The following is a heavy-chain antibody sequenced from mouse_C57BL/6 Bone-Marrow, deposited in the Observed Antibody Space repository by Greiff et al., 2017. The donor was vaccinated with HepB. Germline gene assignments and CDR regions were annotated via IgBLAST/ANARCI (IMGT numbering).Heavy chain of an antibody. J-gene: IGHJ4*01. CDR3: ATITTVVAEGYYAMDY. CDR1: GFSLTSYG. V-gene: IGHV2-3*01. CDR2: IWGDGST. Sequence: VQRVESGPGLVAPSQSLSITCTVSGFSLTSYGVSWVRQPPGKGLEWLGVIWGDGSTNYHSALISRLSISKDNSKSQVFLKLNSLQTDDTATYYCATITTVVAEGYYAMDYWGQGTSVTVSS. D-gene: IGHD1-1*01.